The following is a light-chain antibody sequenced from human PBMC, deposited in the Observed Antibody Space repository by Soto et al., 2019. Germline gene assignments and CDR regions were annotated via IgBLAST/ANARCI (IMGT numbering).Light chain of an antibody. CDR1: QSITGDY. Sequence: LTQSPSSLSASVGDRVTITCRASQSITGDYLAWYQQKPGQAPRLLIYGASSRATGIPDRFSGSGSGTDFTFIISRLEPEDFAMYYCHQYGGFPHTFGQGTKLETK. J-gene: IGKJ2*01. CDR3: HQYGGFPHT. V-gene: IGKV3-20*01. CDR2: GAS.